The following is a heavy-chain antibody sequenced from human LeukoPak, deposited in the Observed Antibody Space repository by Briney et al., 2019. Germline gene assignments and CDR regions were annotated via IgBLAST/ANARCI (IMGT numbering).Heavy chain of an antibody. CDR3: ARGTDGFDI. CDR2: ISSSSSYI. Sequence: PGGSLRLSCAASGFTFSSYSMNWVRQAPGKGLEWVSSISSSSSYIYYADSVKGRFTISRENAKNSFYLQMNGLTVGDTAVYYCARGTDGFDIWGQGTMVTVSP. J-gene: IGHJ3*02. V-gene: IGHV3-21*01. CDR1: GFTFSSYS.